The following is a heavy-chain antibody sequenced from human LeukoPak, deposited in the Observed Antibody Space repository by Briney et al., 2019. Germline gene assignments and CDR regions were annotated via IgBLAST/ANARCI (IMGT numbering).Heavy chain of an antibody. Sequence: SETLSLTCAVSGGSISSSNWWSWVRQPPGKGLEWIGEISHSEYTNDNPSLKSRVTISVDTSKNQFSLKLSSVTAADTAVYYCAREARTFYFDYWGQGTLVTVSS. D-gene: IGHD1-14*01. J-gene: IGHJ4*02. CDR3: AREARTFYFDY. V-gene: IGHV4-4*02. CDR2: ISHSEYT. CDR1: GGSISSSNW.